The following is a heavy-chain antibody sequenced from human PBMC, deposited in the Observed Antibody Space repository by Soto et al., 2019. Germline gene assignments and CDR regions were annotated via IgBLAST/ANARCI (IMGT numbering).Heavy chain of an antibody. CDR1: DGSMNSDSSY. D-gene: IGHD3-22*01. J-gene: IGHJ4*02. V-gene: IGHV4-39*01. Sequence: QLQLQESGPGLVKPSETLSLTCRVSDGSMNSDSSYWGWIRQPPGKGLEWIGGINHSGSTYHNLSLKGRVTMSVVASRNQFSLKLISMTAAGTAVYYCARLGGYVSVGYYYLWDSWGQGTLVTVSS. CDR2: INHSGST. CDR3: ARLGGYVSVGYYYLWDS.